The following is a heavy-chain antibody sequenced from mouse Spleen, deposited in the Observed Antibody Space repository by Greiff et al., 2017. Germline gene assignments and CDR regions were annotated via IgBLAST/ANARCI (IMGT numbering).Heavy chain of an antibody. CDR2: ISSGGGNT. J-gene: IGHJ2*01. V-gene: IGHV5-9-3*01. D-gene: IGHD1-3*01. CDR3: AREITFDY. CDR1: GFTFSSYA. Sequence: EVQRVESGGGLVKLGGSLKLSCAASGFTFSSYAMSWVRQTPEKRLEWVATISSGGGNTYYPDSVKGRFTISRDNAKNTLYLQMSSLKSEDTAMYYCAREITFDYWGQGTTLTVSS.